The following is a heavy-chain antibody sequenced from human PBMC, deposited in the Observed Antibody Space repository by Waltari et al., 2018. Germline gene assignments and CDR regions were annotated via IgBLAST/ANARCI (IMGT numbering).Heavy chain of an antibody. Sequence: QVQLVESGGGVVQPGRSLRLSCAASGFTFSSYGMHWVRQAPGKGLEWVAVLSYDGSNKYYADSVKGRFTISRDNSKNTLYLQMNSLRAEDTAVYYCAKDQTVFGVVPGDYWGQGTLVTVSS. V-gene: IGHV3-30*18. CDR2: LSYDGSNK. CDR3: AKDQTVFGVVPGDY. J-gene: IGHJ4*02. CDR1: GFTFSSYG. D-gene: IGHD3-3*01.